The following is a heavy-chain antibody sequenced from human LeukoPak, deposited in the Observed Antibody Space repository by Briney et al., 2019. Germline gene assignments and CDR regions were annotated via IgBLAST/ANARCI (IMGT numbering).Heavy chain of an antibody. J-gene: IGHJ4*02. V-gene: IGHV1-2*02. CDR2: INPNSGGT. CDR1: GYTFTYYY. CDR3: ARNRYGYNFGY. D-gene: IGHD5-24*01. Sequence: GASVKVSLKASGYTFTYYYFHWVRQAPGQGLEWMGWINPNSGGTNYAQKFQGRVTMTRDTTISTAYMELSIQTSDDTAVYYCARNRYGYNFGYWAQGTLVTVSS.